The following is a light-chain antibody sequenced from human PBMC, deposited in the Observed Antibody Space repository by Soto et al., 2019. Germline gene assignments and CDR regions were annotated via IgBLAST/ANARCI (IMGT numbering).Light chain of an antibody. CDR2: GAS. CDR3: QQYGNSKT. J-gene: IGKJ1*01. V-gene: IGKV3D-15*01. CDR1: QSVSSN. Sequence: EIVMPQYPATLSVSRGERATLSCRASQSVSSNLAWYKQKPGHAPRLLTYGASNRATGIPDSFSGSGSGTEFTLTISRMEPEDFAVDYCQQYGNSKTFGQATKVDI.